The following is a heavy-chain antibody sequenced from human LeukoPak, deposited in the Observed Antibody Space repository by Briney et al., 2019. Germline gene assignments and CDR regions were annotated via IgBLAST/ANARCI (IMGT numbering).Heavy chain of an antibody. CDR3: AAADLVGANTGAFDI. V-gene: IGHV4-34*01. CDR1: NGSFSGYY. D-gene: IGHD1-26*01. Sequence: SETLSLTCAVYNGSFSGYYWSWIRQSPGKGLEWIGEINHTGRTNYNPALKSRVIISVDTFKNQFSLKLKSVTAADTAVYYCAAADLVGANTGAFDIWGQGTMVTVSS. CDR2: INHTGRT. J-gene: IGHJ3*02.